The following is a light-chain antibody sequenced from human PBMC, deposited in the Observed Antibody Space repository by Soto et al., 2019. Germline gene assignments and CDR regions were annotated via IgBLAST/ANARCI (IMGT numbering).Light chain of an antibody. J-gene: IGKJ1*01. Sequence: DIVMTQSPVTLSVSPGDRATLSCRASQSVGHNLAWFQQKPGQAPRLLIYGASAGSTGIPDRFSGSGFGTEFTLTISSLQSEDLAFYYGQRYNNWPRTFGQGTKVEMK. CDR3: QRYNNWPRT. CDR1: QSVGHN. V-gene: IGKV3-15*01. CDR2: GAS.